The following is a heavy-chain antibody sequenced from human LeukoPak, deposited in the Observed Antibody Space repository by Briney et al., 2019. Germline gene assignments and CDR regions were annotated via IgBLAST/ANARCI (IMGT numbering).Heavy chain of an antibody. CDR2: MNPNSGNT. CDR1: GYTFTSYD. D-gene: IGHD4-17*01. Sequence: ASVKVSCKASGYTFTSYDINWVRQATGQGLEWMGWMNPNSGNTGYAQKFQGRVTMTRNTSISTAYMELSSLRSEDTAVYYCARGEHDYADYVAANWFDPWGQGTLVTVSS. V-gene: IGHV1-8*01. J-gene: IGHJ5*02. CDR3: ARGEHDYADYVAANWFDP.